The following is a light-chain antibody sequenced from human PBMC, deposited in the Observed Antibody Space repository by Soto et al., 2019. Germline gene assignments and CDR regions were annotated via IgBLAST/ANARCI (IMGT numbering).Light chain of an antibody. CDR2: AAS. CDR3: QHGYSTPLT. V-gene: IGKV1-39*01. CDR1: QSISNH. Sequence: DIQMTQSPSSLSASVEDRVIITCRASQSISNHLNWYQQKPGKAPNLLIYAASTLQSGVPSRFSGSGSGTDFTLTISSLQPEDFVTYFCQHGYSTPLTFGGGTKVDIK. J-gene: IGKJ4*01.